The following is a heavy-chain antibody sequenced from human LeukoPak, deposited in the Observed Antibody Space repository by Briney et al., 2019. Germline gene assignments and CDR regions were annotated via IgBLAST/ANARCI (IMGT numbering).Heavy chain of an antibody. CDR3: ASGNSGWYDY. CDR1: GFTFSGYT. CDR2: ISSSSSTI. D-gene: IGHD6-19*01. V-gene: IGHV3-48*01. J-gene: IGHJ4*02. Sequence: PGGSLRLSCAASGFTFSGYTMNWVRQAPGKGLEWVSYISSSSSTIYYVDSVKGRFTISRNNAKNSLYLQMNSLRADDTAVYYCASGNSGWYDYRGQGTLVTV.